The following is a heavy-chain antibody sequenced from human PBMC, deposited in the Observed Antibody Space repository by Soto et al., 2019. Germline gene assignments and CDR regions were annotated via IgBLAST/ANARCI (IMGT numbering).Heavy chain of an antibody. CDR3: ARGVTEYCSGRNCSRDGAFDI. J-gene: IGHJ3*02. Sequence: EVQLVESGGGLVQPGGSLRLSCAASGFTFSSYDMHWVRQAAGKGLEWGSAIGTAGDTYYPVSVKGRVTISRENAKNSLDHQMNSLSAGDTAVYYCARGVTEYCSGRNCSRDGAFDIWGQGTMVTVSS. V-gene: IGHV3-13*01. CDR2: IGTAGDT. CDR1: GFTFSSYD. D-gene: IGHD2-15*01.